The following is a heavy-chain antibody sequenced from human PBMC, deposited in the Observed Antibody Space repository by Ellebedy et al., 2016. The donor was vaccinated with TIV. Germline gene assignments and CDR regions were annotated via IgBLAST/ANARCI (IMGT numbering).Heavy chain of an antibody. D-gene: IGHD4-17*01. CDR3: ARSGRGDYGVGWFDP. Sequence: MPSETLSLTCAVYGGSFSGYYWSWIRQPPGKGLEWIGEINHSGSTNYNPSLKSRVTISVDTSKNQFSLKLSSVTAADTAVYYCARSGRGDYGVGWFDPWGQGTLVTVSS. CDR2: INHSGST. V-gene: IGHV4-34*01. CDR1: GGSFSGYY. J-gene: IGHJ5*02.